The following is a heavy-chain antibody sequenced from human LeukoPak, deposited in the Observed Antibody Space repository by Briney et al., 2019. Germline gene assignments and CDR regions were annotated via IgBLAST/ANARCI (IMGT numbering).Heavy chain of an antibody. CDR3: AQSPSTVTSKSLDY. Sequence: GGSLRLSCAASGFSFNIYAMTWVRQAPGRGLEWVSTISGTGSDTYYTDSVKRRFTISRDTSKNTLYLQMNSLRADDTAIYYCAQSPSTVTSKSLDYWGQGTLVTVSS. D-gene: IGHD4-17*01. V-gene: IGHV3-23*01. CDR2: ISGTGSDT. CDR1: GFSFNIYA. J-gene: IGHJ4*02.